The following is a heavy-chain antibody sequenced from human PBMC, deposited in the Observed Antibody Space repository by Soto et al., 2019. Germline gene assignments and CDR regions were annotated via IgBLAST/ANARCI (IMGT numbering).Heavy chain of an antibody. CDR2: IYWDDDK. J-gene: IGHJ5*02. V-gene: IGHV2-5*02. CDR3: AHRTGWLRLVSWFDP. CDR1: GFSLSTSGVG. Sequence: QITLKESGPPLVKPTQTLTLTCTFSGFSLSTSGVGVGWIRQPPGKALEWLALIYWDDDKRYSPSLKSRLTITKDTSKNQVVLTMTNMDPVDTATYYCAHRTGWLRLVSWFDPWGQGTLVTVSS. D-gene: IGHD5-12*01.